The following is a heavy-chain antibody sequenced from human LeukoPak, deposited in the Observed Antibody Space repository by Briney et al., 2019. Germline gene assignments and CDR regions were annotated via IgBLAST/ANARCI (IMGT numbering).Heavy chain of an antibody. D-gene: IGHD6-13*01. Sequence: PGGSLRLSCAASGFTFSSYSMNWVRQAPGKGLEWVSSISSSSSYIYYADSVKGRFTISRDNAKNSLYLQMNSLRAEDTAVYYCARDSSSWYGGSDAFDIWGQGTMVTVSS. J-gene: IGHJ3*02. CDR1: GFTFSSYS. CDR2: ISSSSSYI. V-gene: IGHV3-21*01. CDR3: ARDSSSWYGGSDAFDI.